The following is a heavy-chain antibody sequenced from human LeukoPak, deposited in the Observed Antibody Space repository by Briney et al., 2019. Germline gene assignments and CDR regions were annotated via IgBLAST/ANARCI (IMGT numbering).Heavy chain of an antibody. Sequence: GGSLRLSCAASGFTFSSYTISWVRQAPGKGLEWVSAISRSGDNTYYADSVEGRFTISRDNSKNTLYLQMNSLRGEDTAVYYCAKEGSYSGSRFDYWGQGTLVTVSS. J-gene: IGHJ4*02. CDR1: GFTFSSYT. CDR2: ISRSGDNT. CDR3: AKEGSYSGSRFDY. V-gene: IGHV3-23*01. D-gene: IGHD1-26*01.